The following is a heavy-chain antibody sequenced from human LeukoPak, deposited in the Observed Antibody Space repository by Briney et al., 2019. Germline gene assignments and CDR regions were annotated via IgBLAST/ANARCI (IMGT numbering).Heavy chain of an antibody. J-gene: IGHJ4*02. CDR2: ISGSGGST. CDR3: AKGPQVGSGYHPDY. V-gene: IGHV3-23*01. Sequence: GGSLRLSCAASGFTLSSYAMSWVRQAPGKGLEWVSVISGSGGSTYYADSAKGRFTISRDNSKNTLYVQMNSLRVEDMAVYYCAKGPQVGSGYHPDYWGQGTLVTVSS. D-gene: IGHD3-22*01. CDR1: GFTLSSYA.